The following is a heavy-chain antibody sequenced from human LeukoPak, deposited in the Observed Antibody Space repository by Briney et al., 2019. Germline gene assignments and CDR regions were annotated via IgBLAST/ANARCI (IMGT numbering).Heavy chain of an antibody. D-gene: IGHD3-3*01. CDR1: GGSISSSSYY. V-gene: IGHV4-61*01. CDR2: IYYSGST. Sequence: PSETLSLTCTVSGGSISSSSYYWSWIRQPPGKGLEWIGYIYYSGSTNYNPSLKSRVTISVDTSKYQFSLKLSSVTAADTAVYYCAANVDKYDFWSGYYPYYFDYWGQGTLVTVSS. J-gene: IGHJ4*02. CDR3: AANVDKYDFWSGYYPYYFDY.